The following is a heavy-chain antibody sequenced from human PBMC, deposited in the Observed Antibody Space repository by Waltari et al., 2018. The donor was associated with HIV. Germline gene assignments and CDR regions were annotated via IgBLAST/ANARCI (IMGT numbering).Heavy chain of an antibody. J-gene: IGHJ3*02. V-gene: IGHV4-39*02. Sequence: QLPLKASGPGLVKPWDTQSLPCTVLDDSFTSSIYFWGWIRQAPGKGLEWIGSVYYCGTNYYNPSLKSRATVSADTSRRQFSLRLSAVTAEDTAIYYCARGSGSTYGDSFDMWGQGTRVIVSS. CDR3: ARGSGSTYGDSFDM. CDR1: DDSFTSSIYF. CDR2: VYYCGTN. D-gene: IGHD1-26*01.